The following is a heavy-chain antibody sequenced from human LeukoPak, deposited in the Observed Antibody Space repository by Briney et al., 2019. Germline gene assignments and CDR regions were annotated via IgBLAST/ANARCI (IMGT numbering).Heavy chain of an antibody. D-gene: IGHD2-2*01. CDR3: ARGRGTNIVVVPAATSRYDY. CDR1: GGSISSGGYY. CDR2: IYYSGST. J-gene: IGHJ4*02. V-gene: IGHV4-31*03. Sequence: SETLSLTCTVSGGSISSGGYYWSWIRQHPGKGLEWIGYIYYSGSTYYNPSLKSRVTISVDTSKNQFSLKLSSVTAADTAVYYCARGRGTNIVVVPAATSRYDYWGQGTLVTVSS.